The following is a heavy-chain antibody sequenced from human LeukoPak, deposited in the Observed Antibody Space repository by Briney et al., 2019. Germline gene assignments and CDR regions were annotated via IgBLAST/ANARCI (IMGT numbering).Heavy chain of an antibody. V-gene: IGHV3-21*01. CDR1: GFTFSSYS. J-gene: IGHJ3*02. CDR3: AKEGRGGFDI. Sequence: GGSLRLSCAASGFTFSSYSMNWVRQAPGKGLEWVSSISSSSSYIYYADSVKGRFTISRDNSKNTLYLQMNSLRAEDTAVYYCAKEGRGGFDIWGQGTMVTVSS. CDR2: ISSSSSYI. D-gene: IGHD3-16*01.